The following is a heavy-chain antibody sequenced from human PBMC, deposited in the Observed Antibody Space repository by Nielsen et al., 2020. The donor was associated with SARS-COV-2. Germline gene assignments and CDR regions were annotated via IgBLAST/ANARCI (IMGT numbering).Heavy chain of an antibody. CDR3: ARMRRMLYPVWIDD. CDR2: IYYNGNT. V-gene: IGHV4-31*03. Sequence: SETLSFTCTVSGGSISSGGYYWSWIRQLPGKGLEWIGYIYYNGNTYYNPSLKSRLTTSVDTSRNQFSLKLTSVTAADTAVYFCARMRRMLYPVWIDDWGQGTLVTVSS. D-gene: IGHD2-8*01. CDR1: GGSISSGGYY. J-gene: IGHJ4*02.